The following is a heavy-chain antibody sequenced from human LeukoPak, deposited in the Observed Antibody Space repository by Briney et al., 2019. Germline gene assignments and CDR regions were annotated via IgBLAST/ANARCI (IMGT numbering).Heavy chain of an antibody. D-gene: IGHD4-17*01. J-gene: IGHJ6*02. CDR1: GFTFSSYA. CDR2: ISYDGSNK. V-gene: IGHV3-30-3*01. Sequence: PGRSLRLSCAASGFTFSSYAMHWVRQAPGKGLEWVAVISYDGSNKYYADCVKGGFTISRDNSKNTLYLQMNSLRAEDTAVYYCARAPDYGDQTPTFYYYYGMDVWGQGTTVTVSS. CDR3: ARAPDYGDQTPTFYYYYGMDV.